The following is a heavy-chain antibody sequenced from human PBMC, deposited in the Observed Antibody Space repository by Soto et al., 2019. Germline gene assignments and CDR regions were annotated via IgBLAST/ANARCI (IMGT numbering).Heavy chain of an antibody. J-gene: IGHJ3*02. V-gene: IGHV3-73*01. D-gene: IGHD3-22*01. CDR1: GFTFSGSA. Sequence: GGSLRLSWAASGFTFSGSAMHWVRQASGKGLEWVGRIRSKANSYATAYAASVKGRFTISRDDSKNTAYPQMNSLKTEDTAVYYCTRHKPRYYYDSSGSRDAFDIWGQGTMVTVSS. CDR2: IRSKANSYAT. CDR3: TRHKPRYYYDSSGSRDAFDI.